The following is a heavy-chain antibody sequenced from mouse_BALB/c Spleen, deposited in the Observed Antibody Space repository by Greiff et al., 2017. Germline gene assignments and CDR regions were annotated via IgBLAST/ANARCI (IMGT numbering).Heavy chain of an antibody. CDR1: GYTFTDYA. CDR2: ISTYYGDA. J-gene: IGHJ2*01. CDR3: AKTGEYGNSFDY. D-gene: IGHD2-10*02. Sequence: VQLLQSGAELVRPGVSVKISCKGSGYTFTDYAMHWVKQSHAKCLEWIGVISTYYGDASYNQKFKGKATMTVDKSSSTAYMELARLTSEDSAIYYYAKTGEYGNSFDYWGQGTTLTVSS. V-gene: IGHV1S137*01.